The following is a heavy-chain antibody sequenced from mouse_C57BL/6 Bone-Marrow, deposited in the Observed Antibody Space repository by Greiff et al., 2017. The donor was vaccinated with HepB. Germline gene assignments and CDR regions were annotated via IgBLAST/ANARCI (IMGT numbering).Heavy chain of an antibody. D-gene: IGHD1-1*01. CDR3: ARTDYNGSSYDYAMDY. V-gene: IGHV8-8*01. Sequence: QVTLKVCGPGILQPSQTLSLTCSFSGFSLSTFGMGVGWIRQPSGKGLEWLAHIWWDADKYYNPALKSRLTISKDTSKNQGFLKIANVDTADTATYYGARTDYNGSSYDYAMDYWGQGTSVTVSS. CDR1: GFSLSTFGMG. J-gene: IGHJ4*01. CDR2: IWWDADK.